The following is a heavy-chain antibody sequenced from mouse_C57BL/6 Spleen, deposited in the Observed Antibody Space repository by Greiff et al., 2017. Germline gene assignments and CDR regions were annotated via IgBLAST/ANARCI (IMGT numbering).Heavy chain of an antibody. J-gene: IGHJ4*01. CDR2: INPYNGGT. CDR3: ARSGSSGPYAMDY. Sequence: EVQLQQSGPVLVKPGASVKMSCKASGYTFTDYYMNWVKQSHGKSLEWIGVINPYNGGTSYNQKFKGKATLTVDKSSSTAYMELNSLTSEDSAVYYCARSGSSGPYAMDYWGQGTSVTVSS. CDR1: GYTFTDYY. D-gene: IGHD3-2*02. V-gene: IGHV1-19*01.